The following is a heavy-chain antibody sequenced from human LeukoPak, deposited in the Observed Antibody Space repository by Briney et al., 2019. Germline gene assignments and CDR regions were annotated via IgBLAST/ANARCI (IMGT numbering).Heavy chain of an antibody. D-gene: IGHD4-23*01. Sequence: GGSLRLSCAASGFTFSSYSMNWVRQAPGKGLEWVSSISSSSSYIYYADSVKGRFTISRDNAKNSLYLQMNSLRAEDTAVYYCARDPTVVTPQFYFQHWGQGTPVTVSS. CDR1: GFTFSSYS. V-gene: IGHV3-21*01. J-gene: IGHJ1*01. CDR3: ARDPTVVTPQFYFQH. CDR2: ISSSSSYI.